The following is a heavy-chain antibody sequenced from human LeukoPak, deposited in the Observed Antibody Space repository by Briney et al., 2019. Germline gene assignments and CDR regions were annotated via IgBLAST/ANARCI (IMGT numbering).Heavy chain of an antibody. V-gene: IGHV3-48*02. CDR1: GFTFSSYA. CDR3: SIVATRGPVDC. CDR2: ISSDGDTI. J-gene: IGHJ4*02. Sequence: GGSLRLSCATSGFTFSSYAMSWVRQAPGKGLEWVAFISSDGDTIFYADSVKGRFTISRDNAKNSLFMQMNSLRDEDTAVYYCSIVATRGPVDCWGQGTLVTVSS. D-gene: IGHD5-12*01.